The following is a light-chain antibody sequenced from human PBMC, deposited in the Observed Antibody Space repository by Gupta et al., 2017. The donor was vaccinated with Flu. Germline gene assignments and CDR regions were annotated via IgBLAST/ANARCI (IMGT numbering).Light chain of an antibody. CDR3: LLAYNGARV. CDR2: DTS. J-gene: IGLJ3*02. Sequence: QTVVTQEPSLTVSPGGTVTLTCGSTTGAVTSGHYPYWFQQRPGQAPRTLTYDTSNKHSWTPARFSASLLGGKSALTLSGAQPEDEAEYFCLLAYNGARVFGGGTKLTVL. CDR1: TGAVTSGHY. V-gene: IGLV7-46*01.